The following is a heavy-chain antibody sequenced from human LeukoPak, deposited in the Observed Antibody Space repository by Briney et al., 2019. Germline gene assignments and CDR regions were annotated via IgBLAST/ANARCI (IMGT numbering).Heavy chain of an antibody. V-gene: IGHV3-21*01. CDR1: GFTLSSYS. CDR3: ARVFGAGYSDY. J-gene: IGHJ4*02. Sequence: GGSLRLSCAASGFTLSSYSMNWVRQAPGKGLEWVSSISSSSSYIYYADSVKGRFTISRDNAKNSLYLQMNSLRAEDTAVYYCARVFGAGYSDYWGQGTLVTVSS. CDR2: ISSSSSYI. D-gene: IGHD4/OR15-4a*01.